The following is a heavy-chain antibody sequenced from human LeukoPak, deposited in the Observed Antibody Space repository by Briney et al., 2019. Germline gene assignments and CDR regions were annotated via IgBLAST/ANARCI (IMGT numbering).Heavy chain of an antibody. Sequence: GGSLRHSCAASGFTFSSYGMHWVRQAPGKGLEWVAYIQNDGSNEQYADSVKGRFSISRDSSKNILYLQMNSLRAEDTAVYYCAKDRCSNGIGCYYYFMDVWGKGTTVTISS. CDR3: AKDRCSNGIGCYYYFMDV. V-gene: IGHV3-30*02. D-gene: IGHD2-8*01. CDR1: GFTFSSYG. J-gene: IGHJ6*04. CDR2: IQNDGSNE.